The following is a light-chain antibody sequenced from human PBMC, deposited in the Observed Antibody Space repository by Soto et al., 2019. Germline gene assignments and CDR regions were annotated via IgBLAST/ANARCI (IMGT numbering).Light chain of an antibody. Sequence: DIQMTQSPSSLSASVRDRVTITCRASQHISNYLAWYQQRPGTVPKLLIYSASTLQSGVPSRFSGSGSGTDFTLTISSLQPEDIATYYCQKYNSVPLTFGGGTKVDIK. J-gene: IGKJ4*01. CDR3: QKYNSVPLT. CDR2: SAS. CDR1: QHISNY. V-gene: IGKV1-27*01.